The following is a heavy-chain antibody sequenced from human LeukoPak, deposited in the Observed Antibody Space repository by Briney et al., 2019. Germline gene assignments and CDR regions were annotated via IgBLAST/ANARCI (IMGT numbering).Heavy chain of an antibody. Sequence: SETLSLTCAVYGGSFSGYYWSWIRQPPGKGLEWIGEINHSGSTNYNPSLKSRVTISVDTSKNQFSLRLRSVSAADTAVYFCARGRVSSSTWYSTYYYYFYMDVWGKGTTVTVSS. D-gene: IGHD4-11*01. V-gene: IGHV4-34*01. CDR2: INHSGST. J-gene: IGHJ6*03. CDR3: ARGRVSSSTWYSTYYYYFYMDV. CDR1: GGSFSGYY.